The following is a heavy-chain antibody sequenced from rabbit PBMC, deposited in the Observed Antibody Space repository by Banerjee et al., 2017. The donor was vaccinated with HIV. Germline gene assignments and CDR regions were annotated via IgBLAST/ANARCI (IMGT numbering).Heavy chain of an antibody. CDR1: GFSFSSGYD. CDR3: AREGYAAYAGYDYWDL. J-gene: IGHJ3*01. CDR2: IYTGSGTT. Sequence: HSLEESGGGLVKPEGSLTLTCKASGFSFSSGYDMCWVRQAPGKGLEWIACIYTGSGTTYYASWAKGRFTISRTSSTTVTLQMTSLTAADTATYFCAREGYAAYAGYDYWDLWGQGTLVTVS. D-gene: IGHD6-1*01. V-gene: IGHV1S40*01.